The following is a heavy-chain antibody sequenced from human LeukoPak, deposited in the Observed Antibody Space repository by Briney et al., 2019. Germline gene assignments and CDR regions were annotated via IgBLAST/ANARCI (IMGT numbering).Heavy chain of an antibody. V-gene: IGHV4-39*01. CDR3: ARRRYYDSSGYLE. CDR2: IYYSGRT. D-gene: IGHD3-22*01. J-gene: IGHJ1*01. CDR1: GDSVSRSDSY. Sequence: SETLSLTCTIFGDSVSRSDSYWAWIRHPPGKGLEWIGTIYYSGRTYYSPSLKSRVTLSVDMSNNQFSLTLSSVTAADTALYFCARRRYYDSSGYLEWGQGTLVTVSS.